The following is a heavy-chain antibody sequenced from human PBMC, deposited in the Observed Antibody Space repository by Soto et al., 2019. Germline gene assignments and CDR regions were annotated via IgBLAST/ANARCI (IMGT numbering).Heavy chain of an antibody. CDR1: GGSISSSSNH. CDR2: IYYSENT. J-gene: IGHJ4*02. CDR3: ATHPPYGPLDH. Sequence: QLQLQESGPGLVKPSETLSLTCTVSGGSISSSSNHWGWIRQPPGKGLEWIGNIYYSENTYYNPSLKSRFTISVDPSMNQFSLRLTSVTAADTAVYYCATHPPYGPLDHWGQGTLVTVSS. D-gene: IGHD4-17*01. V-gene: IGHV4-39*01.